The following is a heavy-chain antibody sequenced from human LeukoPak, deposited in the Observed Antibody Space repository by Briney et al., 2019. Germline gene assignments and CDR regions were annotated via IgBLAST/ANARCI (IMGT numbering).Heavy chain of an antibody. CDR1: GYSFTSYW. Sequence: GESLKISCKGSGYSFTSYWIGWVRQMPGKGPEWMGIIYPGDSDTRYSPSFQGQVTISADKSISTAYLQWSSLKASDTAMYYCARGIYGSGSYYNVFDWFDPWGQGTLVTVSS. CDR3: ARGIYGSGSYYNVFDWFDP. D-gene: IGHD3-10*01. J-gene: IGHJ5*02. CDR2: IYPGDSDT. V-gene: IGHV5-51*01.